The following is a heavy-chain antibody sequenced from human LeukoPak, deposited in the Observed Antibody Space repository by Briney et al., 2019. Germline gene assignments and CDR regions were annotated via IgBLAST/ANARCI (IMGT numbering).Heavy chain of an antibody. V-gene: IGHV4-59*01. CDR3: ARGVLGYSYGYGAFDI. J-gene: IGHJ3*02. CDR2: IYYSGST. D-gene: IGHD5-18*01. CDR1: GGSISSYY. Sequence: SETLSLTCTVSGGSISSYYWSWIRQPPGKGLEWIGYIYYSGSTNYNPSLKSRVTISVDTSKNQFSLKLSSVTAADTAVYYCARGVLGYSYGYGAFDIWGQGTMVTVSS.